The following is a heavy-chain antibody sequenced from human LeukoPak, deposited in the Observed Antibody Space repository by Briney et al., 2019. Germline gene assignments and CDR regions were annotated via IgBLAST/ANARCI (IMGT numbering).Heavy chain of an antibody. CDR1: GGSIRSSSYY. CDR3: ARHDESSGWYFDY. J-gene: IGHJ4*02. CDR2: IYYTGST. D-gene: IGHD6-19*01. V-gene: IGHV4-39*01. Sequence: PSETLSLTCTVSGGSIRSSSYYWGWIRQPPGKGLEWIGCIYYTGSTYYNPSLKSRVTISVDTSKNQFSLKLSSVTAADTAVYYRARHDESSGWYFDYWGQGTLVTVSS.